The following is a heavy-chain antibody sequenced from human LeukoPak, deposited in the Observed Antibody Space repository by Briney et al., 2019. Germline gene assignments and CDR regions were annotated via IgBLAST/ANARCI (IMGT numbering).Heavy chain of an antibody. V-gene: IGHV1-18*01. CDR1: GYTFTSYG. D-gene: IGHD6-6*01. J-gene: IGHJ6*03. Sequence: GASVKVSCKASGYTFTSYGISWVRQAPGQGLEWMGWISAYNGNTNYAQKLQGRVTMTTDTSTSTAYMELSSLRSEDTAVYYCARTLGQLAAYYYYYYMDVWGKGTTVTVSS. CDR2: ISAYNGNT. CDR3: ARTLGQLAAYYYYYYMDV.